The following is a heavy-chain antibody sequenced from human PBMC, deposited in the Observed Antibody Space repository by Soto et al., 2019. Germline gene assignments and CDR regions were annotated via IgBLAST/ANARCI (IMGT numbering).Heavy chain of an antibody. CDR3: PVVPGN. CDR1: GGSISSSNW. J-gene: IGHJ4*02. D-gene: IGHD2-2*01. V-gene: IGHV4-4*02. Sequence: SETLSLTCAVSGGSISSSNWLSWFLQPPGKGLEWIGEIYHSGSTNYNPSLKSRVTISRDNSKNTLYLQMNSLRPEDTAVYYCPVVPGNWGQGTRVTVSS. CDR2: IYHSGST.